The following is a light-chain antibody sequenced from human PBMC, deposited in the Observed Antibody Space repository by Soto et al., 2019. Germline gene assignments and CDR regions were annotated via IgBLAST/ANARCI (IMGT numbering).Light chain of an antibody. CDR1: QSVSSN. V-gene: IGKV3-15*01. CDR3: QQYNNWPPWT. CDR2: GAS. Sequence: EIVMTQSPATLSVSPGERATLSCRASQSVSSNLAWYQQKPGQPPRLLIYGASTRATGITARFSGSGAGTEFTLTISSLPSEDFAVYYCQQYNNWPPWTFGQGTKVEIK. J-gene: IGKJ1*01.